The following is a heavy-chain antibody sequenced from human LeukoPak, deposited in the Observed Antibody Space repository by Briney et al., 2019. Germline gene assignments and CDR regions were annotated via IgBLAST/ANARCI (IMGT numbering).Heavy chain of an antibody. CDR3: ASLRSRRDWFDP. Sequence: PSETLSLTCTVSGGSITSYYWSWIRQSAGKGLEWIGRIYITGSTTYNPSLKSRVTMSLDTSKNQFSLKLSSVTAADTAVYYCASLRSRRDWFDPWGQGTLVTASS. J-gene: IGHJ5*02. CDR1: GGSITSYY. CDR2: IYITGST. V-gene: IGHV4-4*07.